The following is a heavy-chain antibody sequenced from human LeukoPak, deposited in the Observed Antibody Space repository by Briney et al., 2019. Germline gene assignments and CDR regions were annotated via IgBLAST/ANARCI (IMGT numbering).Heavy chain of an antibody. Sequence: SETLSLTCAVYGGSFSGYYWSWIRQPPGKGLEWIGGINHSGSTNYNPSLKSRVTISVDTSKNQFSLKLSTVTAADTAVSYCAGEEYYAGDHPPEYWGQGTLVTVSS. J-gene: IGHJ4*02. V-gene: IGHV4-34*01. CDR2: INHSGST. CDR3: AGEEYYAGDHPPEY. CDR1: GGSFSGYY. D-gene: IGHD3-10*01.